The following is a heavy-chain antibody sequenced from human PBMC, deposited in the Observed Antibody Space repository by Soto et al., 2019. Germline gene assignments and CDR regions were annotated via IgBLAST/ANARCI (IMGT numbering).Heavy chain of an antibody. Sequence: EVQLLESGGGLVQPGGSLRLSCVGSGFTFSSYDMTWVRQAPGKGLEWVSSFSFYGRRDNTYYADSVKGRFTISRDNSRNTVYLQMDNPRVEDTAVYYCAKSLYYANGGPNDHWGQGTLVTVSS. CDR3: AKSLYYANGGPNDH. J-gene: IGHJ4*02. V-gene: IGHV3-23*01. CDR1: GFTFSSYD. D-gene: IGHD3-3*01. CDR2: FSFYGRRDNT.